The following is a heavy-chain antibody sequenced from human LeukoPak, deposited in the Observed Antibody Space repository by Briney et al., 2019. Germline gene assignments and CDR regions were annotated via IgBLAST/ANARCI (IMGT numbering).Heavy chain of an antibody. CDR1: GFTFSNYA. CDR2: ISGNAGGT. D-gene: IGHD3-3*01. CDR3: ARDSSPTYYDFWSGYYTPYYYYGVDV. J-gene: IGHJ6*02. Sequence: GGSLRLSCAASGFTFSNYAMSWVRQAPGKGLEWVSTISGNAGGTYYADSMRGRFTISRDNSKNTLYLQMNSLRDEDTAVYYCARDSSPTYYDFWSGYYTPYYYYGVDVWGQGTTVTVSS. V-gene: IGHV3-23*01.